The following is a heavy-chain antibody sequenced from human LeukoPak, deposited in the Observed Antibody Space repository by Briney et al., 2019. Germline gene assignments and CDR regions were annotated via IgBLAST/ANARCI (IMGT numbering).Heavy chain of an antibody. D-gene: IGHD3-9*01. CDR2: IYYSGST. CDR1: GGSISSYY. V-gene: IGHV4-59*01. Sequence: SETLSLTCTVSGGSISSYYWSWIRQPPGKGLEWIGYIYYSGSTNYNPSLKSRVTISVDTSKNQFSLKLSSVTAADTAVYYCARVSPDMLSIDYWGQGTLVTVSS. CDR3: ARVSPDMLSIDY. J-gene: IGHJ4*02.